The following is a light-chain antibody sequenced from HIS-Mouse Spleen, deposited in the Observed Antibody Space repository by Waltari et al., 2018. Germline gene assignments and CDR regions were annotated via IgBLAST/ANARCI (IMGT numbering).Light chain of an antibody. CDR2: EDS. Sequence: SYELTQPPSVSVSPGQTARIPCSGDALPKKNAYWNQQKSGQAPVLVIYEDSKRPSGIPERFSGSSSGTMATLTISGAQVEDEADYYCYSTDSSGNHRVFGGGTKLTVL. CDR1: ALPKKN. CDR3: YSTDSSGNHRV. V-gene: IGLV3-10*01. J-gene: IGLJ3*02.